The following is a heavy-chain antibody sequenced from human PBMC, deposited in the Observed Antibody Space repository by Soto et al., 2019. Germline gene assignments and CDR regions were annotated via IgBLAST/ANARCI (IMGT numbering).Heavy chain of an antibody. CDR3: ARIRQLLFVS. J-gene: IGHJ4*02. CDR2: IGGTGNTT. Sequence: VHLSESGGALVQPGGSLRLSCAASGFTFRVYAMSWFRQAPGGGLEWVSPIGGTGNTTYYADSVKGRFTIARDNSRDTLYLQMTSLRVEDTAVYYCARIRQLLFVSWGQGTLVSVSS. V-gene: IGHV3-23*01. CDR1: GFTFRVYA. D-gene: IGHD2-2*01.